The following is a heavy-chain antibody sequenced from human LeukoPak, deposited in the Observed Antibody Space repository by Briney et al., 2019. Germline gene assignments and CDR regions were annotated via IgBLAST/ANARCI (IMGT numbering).Heavy chain of an antibody. J-gene: IGHJ4*02. CDR2: ITGSGVST. CDR1: GFTFSSYA. D-gene: IGHD6-13*01. Sequence: PGGSMRLSCEASGFTFSSYAMSWVRQAPGKGLEWVSAITGSGVSTHYADSVKGRFTISRDNSKNTLSLQMNSLRAEDTAVYYCAKDLRWSSSWSFDYWGQGTLLTVSS. CDR3: AKDLRWSSSWSFDY. V-gene: IGHV3-23*01.